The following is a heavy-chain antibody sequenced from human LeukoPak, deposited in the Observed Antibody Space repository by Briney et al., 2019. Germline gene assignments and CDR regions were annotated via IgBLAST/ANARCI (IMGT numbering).Heavy chain of an antibody. CDR1: GGSISSSNYY. D-gene: IGHD6-6*01. CDR2: IYYSGST. Sequence: PSETLSLTCTVSGGSISSSNYYWGWIRQPPGKGLEWIGSIYYSGSTYYNPSLKSRLTISVETSKIQFSLKPSSVTAADTAVYYCARLGSSSGFDYWGQGTLVTVSS. J-gene: IGHJ4*02. V-gene: IGHV4-39*01. CDR3: ARLGSSSGFDY.